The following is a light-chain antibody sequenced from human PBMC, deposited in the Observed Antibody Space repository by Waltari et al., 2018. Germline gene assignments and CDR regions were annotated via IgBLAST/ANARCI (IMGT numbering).Light chain of an antibody. V-gene: IGLV1-40*01. J-gene: IGLJ2*01. CDR3: QSYDSSLSGRGV. CDR2: GNS. Sequence: QSVLTQPPSVSGAPGQRVTISCTGSSSHIGAGSDVPCYQQLPGTAPKLLIYGNSNRPSGVPDRFSGSKSGTSASLAITGLQAEDEADYYCQSYDSSLSGRGVFGGGTKLTVL. CDR1: SSHIGAGSD.